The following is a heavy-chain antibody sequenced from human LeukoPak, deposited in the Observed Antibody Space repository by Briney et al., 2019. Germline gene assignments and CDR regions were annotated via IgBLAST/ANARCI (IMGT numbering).Heavy chain of an antibody. D-gene: IGHD3-3*01. J-gene: IGHJ3*02. Sequence: ASVKVSCKASGYTFTGYYMHWVRQAPGQGLEWMGWINPNSGGTNYAQKFQGRVTMTRDTSISTAYMELSRLRSDDTAVYYCARLFGVVTTDAFDIWGKGTMVTVSS. CDR1: GYTFTGYY. CDR3: ARLFGVVTTDAFDI. CDR2: INPNSGGT. V-gene: IGHV1-2*02.